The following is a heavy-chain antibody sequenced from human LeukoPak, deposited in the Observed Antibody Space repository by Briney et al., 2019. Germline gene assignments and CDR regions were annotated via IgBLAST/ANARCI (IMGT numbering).Heavy chain of an antibody. CDR2: IYHSGST. D-gene: IGHD2-21*02. Sequence: PSETLSLTCTVSGYSISSGYYWGWIRQPPGKGLEWIGSIYHSGSTFYNPSLKSRFTISVDTSKNQFSLKLSSVTAADTAVYYCARDGAYCGGDCYYYFDYWGQGTLVTVSS. J-gene: IGHJ4*02. CDR1: GYSISSGYY. CDR3: ARDGAYCGGDCYYYFDY. V-gene: IGHV4-38-2*02.